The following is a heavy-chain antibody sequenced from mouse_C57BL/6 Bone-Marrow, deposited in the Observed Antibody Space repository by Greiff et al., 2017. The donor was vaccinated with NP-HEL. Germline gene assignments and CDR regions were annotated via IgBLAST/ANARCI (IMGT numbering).Heavy chain of an antibody. CDR1: GFSFNTYA. J-gene: IGHJ2*01. Sequence: EVMLVESGGGLVQPKGSLKLSCAASGFSFNTYAMNWVRQAPGTGLEWVARIRSKSNNYATYYADSLKDRFTISRDDSESMLYLQMHNLKTEDTAMYYCVRQGYDGYYLDYWGQGTTLTVSS. V-gene: IGHV10-1*01. D-gene: IGHD2-3*01. CDR3: VRQGYDGYYLDY. CDR2: IRSKSNNYAT.